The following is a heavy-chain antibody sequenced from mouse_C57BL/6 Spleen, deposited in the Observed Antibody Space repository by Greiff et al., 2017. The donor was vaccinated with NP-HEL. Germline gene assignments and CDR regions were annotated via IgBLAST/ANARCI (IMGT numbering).Heavy chain of an antibody. V-gene: IGHV1-43*01. CDR1: GYSFTGYY. CDR2: INPSTGGT. Sequence: VQLQQSGPELVKPGASVKISCKASGYSFTGYYMHWVKQSSEKSLEWIGEINPSTGGTSYNQTFKGKATLTVDKSSSTAYMQLKSLTSEDSAVYYCARKEDWFAYWGQGTLVTVSA. CDR3: ARKEDWFAY. J-gene: IGHJ3*01.